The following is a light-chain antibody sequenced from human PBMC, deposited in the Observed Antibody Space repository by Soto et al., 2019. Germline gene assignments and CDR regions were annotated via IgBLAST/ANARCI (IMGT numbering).Light chain of an antibody. CDR3: MQALQTTWT. Sequence: DIVMTQSPLSLPVTPGEPASISCRSSQSVLHSNGYNYLDWYLQKPGQSPQLLIYLGSNRASGVPDRFSGSGSGTDFTLKISRVEAEDVGVYYCMQALQTTWTFRQGTKVDIK. CDR1: QSVLHSNGYNY. J-gene: IGKJ1*01. CDR2: LGS. V-gene: IGKV2-28*01.